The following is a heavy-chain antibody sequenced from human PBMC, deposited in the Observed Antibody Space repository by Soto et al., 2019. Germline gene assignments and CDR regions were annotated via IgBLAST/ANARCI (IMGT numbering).Heavy chain of an antibody. J-gene: IGHJ6*02. Sequence: PSETLSLTCTVSGGSISSGGYYWSWIRQHPGKGLEWNGYIYYSGNTYYNPSLKSRVTISVDTSKNQFSLKLTSVTAADTAVYYCASQRPGEWYYYYGMDVWGQGTTVTVSS. CDR3: ASQRPGEWYYYYGMDV. CDR1: GGSISSGGYY. D-gene: IGHD3-10*01. CDR2: IYYSGNT. V-gene: IGHV4-31*03.